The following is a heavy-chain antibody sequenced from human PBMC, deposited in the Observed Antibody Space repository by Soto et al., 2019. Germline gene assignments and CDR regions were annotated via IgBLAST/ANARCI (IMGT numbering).Heavy chain of an antibody. Sequence: EVQLLESGGGLVQPGGSLRLSCVASGLTFSNYAMHWVRQAPGKGLEWVSGIGYGGGGTYYADSVKGRLTISRHNSKNTVYLQLSSLRAEDTAVYYCVKDKGSTVSPSDYYYNGMDVWGQGTTLTVSS. D-gene: IGHD4-17*01. CDR2: IGYGGGGT. CDR1: GLTFSNYA. V-gene: IGHV3-23*01. CDR3: VKDKGSTVSPSDYYYNGMDV. J-gene: IGHJ6*02.